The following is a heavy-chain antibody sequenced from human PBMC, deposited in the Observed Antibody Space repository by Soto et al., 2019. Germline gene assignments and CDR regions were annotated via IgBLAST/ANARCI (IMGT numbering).Heavy chain of an antibody. CDR3: ARESPQYY. Sequence: EVQLVESGGGLVQPGGSLRLSCAASGFTFSSYSMNWVRQAPGKGLEWVSYISSSSSTIYYADSVKGRFTISRDNAKDSLYLQMNSRRDEDTAVYYWARESPQYYWGQGTLVTVSS. V-gene: IGHV3-48*02. CDR1: GFTFSSYS. J-gene: IGHJ4*02. CDR2: ISSSSSTI.